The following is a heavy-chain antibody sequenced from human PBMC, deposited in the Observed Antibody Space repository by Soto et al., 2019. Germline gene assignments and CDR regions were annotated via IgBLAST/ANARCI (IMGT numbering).Heavy chain of an antibody. Sequence: ASVKVSCKASGYTFTSYYMHWVRQAPGQGLEWMGIINPSGGSTSYAQKFQGRVTMTRDTSTSTVYMELSSLRSEDTAVYYCASLPGGYSSSAPFDYWGQGTLVTVSS. CDR2: INPSGGST. D-gene: IGHD6-6*01. V-gene: IGHV1-46*01. CDR3: ASLPGGYSSSAPFDY. CDR1: GYTFTSYY. J-gene: IGHJ4*02.